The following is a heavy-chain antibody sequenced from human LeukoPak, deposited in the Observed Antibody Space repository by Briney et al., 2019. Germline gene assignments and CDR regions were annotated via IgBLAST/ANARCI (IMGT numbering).Heavy chain of an antibody. D-gene: IGHD3-9*01. J-gene: IGHJ4*02. CDR3: ARDEKYSQDWLLWGVPFDY. CDR2: ISYDGSNK. CDR1: GFTFSSYA. V-gene: IGHV3-30-3*01. Sequence: PGGSLRLSCAASGFTFSSYAMHWVRQAPGKGLEWVAVISYDGSNKNYADSVKGRFTISRDNSKNTLYLQMNSLRAEDTAVYYCARDEKYSQDWLLWGVPFDYWGQGTLVTVSS.